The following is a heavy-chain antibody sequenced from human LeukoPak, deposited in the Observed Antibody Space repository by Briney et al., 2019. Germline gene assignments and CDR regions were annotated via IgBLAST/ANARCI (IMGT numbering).Heavy chain of an antibody. J-gene: IGHJ6*03. CDR2: ISGSGGST. CDR1: GGSISSSSYY. D-gene: IGHD3-10*01. V-gene: IGHV3-23*01. CDR3: ARHYGSGSSHYYYYYYMDV. Sequence: PSETLSLTCTVSGGSISSSSYYWGWIRQPPGKGLEWVSAISGSGGSTYYADSVKGRFTISRDNSKNTLYLQMNSLRAEDTAVYYCARHYGSGSSHYYYYYYMDVWGKGTTVTVSS.